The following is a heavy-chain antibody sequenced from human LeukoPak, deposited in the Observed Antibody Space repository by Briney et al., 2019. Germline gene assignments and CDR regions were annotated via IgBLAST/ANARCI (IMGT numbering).Heavy chain of an antibody. J-gene: IGHJ4*02. Sequence: PSETLSLTCAVYGGSFSGYYWSWIRQPPGKGLEWIGEINHSGSTNYNPSLKSRVTISVDTSKNQFSLKLSSVTAADTAVYYCARAGGYNQQFDYWGQGTLVTVSS. V-gene: IGHV4-34*01. CDR1: GGSFSGYY. D-gene: IGHD5-24*01. CDR2: INHSGST. CDR3: ARAGGYNQQFDY.